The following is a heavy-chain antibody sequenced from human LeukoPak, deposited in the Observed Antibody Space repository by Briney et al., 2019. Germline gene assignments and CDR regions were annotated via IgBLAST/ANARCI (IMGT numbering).Heavy chain of an antibody. J-gene: IGHJ4*02. D-gene: IGHD3-22*01. CDR3: ARDVTMIVVAGGY. CDR2: IIPIFGTA. CDR1: GGTFSSYA. V-gene: IGHV1-69*13. Sequence: SVKVSCKASGGTFSSYAISWVRQAPGQGLEWMGGIIPIFGTANYAQKFQGRVTITADESTSTAYMELSSLRSDDTAVYYCARDVTMIVVAGGYWGQGTLVTVSS.